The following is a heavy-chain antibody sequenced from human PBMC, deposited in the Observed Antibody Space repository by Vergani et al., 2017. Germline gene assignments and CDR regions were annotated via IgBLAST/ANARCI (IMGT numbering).Heavy chain of an antibody. CDR3: ARVAGYCSSTSCYGRGNWFDP. CDR1: GYTFTSYG. V-gene: IGHV1-18*01. CDR2: ISAYNGNT. Sequence: QVQLVPSGAEVKTPGASVKVSCKASGYTFTSYGISWVRQAPGQGLEWMGWISAYNGNTNYAQKLQGRVTMTTDTSTSTAYMELRSLRSDDTAVYYCARVAGYCSSTSCYGRGNWFDPWGQGTLVTVSS. J-gene: IGHJ5*02. D-gene: IGHD2-2*03.